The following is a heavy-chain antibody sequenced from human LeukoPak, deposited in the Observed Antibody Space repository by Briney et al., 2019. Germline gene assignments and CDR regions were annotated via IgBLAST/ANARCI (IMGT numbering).Heavy chain of an antibody. CDR2: IQNDATEK. V-gene: IGHV3-30*02. D-gene: IGHD3-16*02. CDR3: AREGGTIGIGEFGY. Sequence: GGSLRLSCTAPGFAFSFSASGIHWVRQAPGKGLEWVAFIQNDATEKSYADSVKGRCTTSRDNSKKAVYLQMNSLRAEDTAVYYCAREGGTIGIGEFGYWGRGTLVTVSS. J-gene: IGHJ4*02. CDR1: GFAFSFSASG.